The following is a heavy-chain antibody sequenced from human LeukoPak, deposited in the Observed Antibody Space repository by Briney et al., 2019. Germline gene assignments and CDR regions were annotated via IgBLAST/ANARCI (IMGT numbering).Heavy chain of an antibody. J-gene: IGHJ6*02. V-gene: IGHV4-31*03. CDR3: ARKDPAMVSYYYYGMDV. CDR1: GGSISSGGYY. Sequence: SQTLSLTCTVSGGSISSGGYYWSWICQHPGKGLEWIGYIYYSGSTYYNPSLKSRVTISVDTSKNQFSLKLSSVTAADTAVYYCARKDPAMVSYYYYGMDVWGQGTTVTVSS. D-gene: IGHD5-18*01. CDR2: IYYSGST.